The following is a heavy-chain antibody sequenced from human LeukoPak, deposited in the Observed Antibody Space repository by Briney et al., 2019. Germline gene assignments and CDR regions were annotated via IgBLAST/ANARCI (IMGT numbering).Heavy chain of an antibody. J-gene: IGHJ5*02. Sequence: GGSLRLSCAASGFTFSSYAMHWVRQAPGKGLEWVAVISYDGSNKYYADSVKGRFAISRDNSKNTLYLQMNSLRAEDTAVYYCARGDHDSSGYYAWGQGTLVTVSS. CDR1: GFTFSSYA. D-gene: IGHD3-22*01. CDR3: ARGDHDSSGYYA. CDR2: ISYDGSNK. V-gene: IGHV3-30*09.